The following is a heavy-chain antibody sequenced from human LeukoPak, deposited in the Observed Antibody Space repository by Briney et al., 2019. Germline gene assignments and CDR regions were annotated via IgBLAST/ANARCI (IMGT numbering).Heavy chain of an antibody. CDR2: ISSSSSYI. V-gene: IGHV3-21*04. CDR3: ARRAGGYSHPYDY. CDR1: RFTFSTYS. D-gene: IGHD4-23*01. J-gene: IGHJ4*02. Sequence: GGSLRLSCAASRFTFSTYSMNWVRQAPGKGLEWVSSISSSSSYIYYTDSVKGRFTISRDNSKNTLYLQMNSLRAEDTAVYYCARRAGGYSHPYDYWGQGTLVTVSS.